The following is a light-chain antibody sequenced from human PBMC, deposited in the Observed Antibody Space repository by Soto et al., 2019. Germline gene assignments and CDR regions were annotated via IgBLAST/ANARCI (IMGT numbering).Light chain of an antibody. Sequence: DIEMTQSPSSLSASIGDRVTISCRASQGVANHLAWYQQKPGKAPKLLIYAASTLRTGLPSRFSGSGFGTEFTLTISSLQSDDVAAYYGHKYKSAPWTVGHGTKVDI. CDR2: AAS. CDR1: QGVANH. J-gene: IGKJ3*01. V-gene: IGKV1-27*01. CDR3: HKYKSAPWT.